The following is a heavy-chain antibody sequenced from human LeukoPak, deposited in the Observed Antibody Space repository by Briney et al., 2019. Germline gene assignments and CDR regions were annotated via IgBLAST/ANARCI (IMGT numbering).Heavy chain of an antibody. CDR1: GYTFTGYY. J-gene: IGHJ3*02. CDR2: INPNSGAT. V-gene: IGHV1-2*02. D-gene: IGHD7-27*01. CDR3: GRNRLGKALDI. Sequence: ASVKVSCKASGYTFTGYYMHWVRQAPGQGLEWMGWINPNSGATNYAQKFQGGVTLTRDTSISTAYMELNRLRSDDTAIYYCGRNRLGKALDIWGQGTMVTVSS.